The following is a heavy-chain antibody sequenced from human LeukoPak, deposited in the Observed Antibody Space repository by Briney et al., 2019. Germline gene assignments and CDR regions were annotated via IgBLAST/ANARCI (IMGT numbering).Heavy chain of an antibody. D-gene: IGHD3-22*01. CDR3: SGYNWFDP. J-gene: IGHJ5*02. V-gene: IGHV3-30*03. Sequence: PGGSLRLSCAASGFIFSNYGMHWVRQAPGKGLEWVAVISHDGGNKYYADSVKGRFTISRDNSKSTLYLQMNSLRAEDTAVYYCSGYNWFDPWGQGTLVTVSS. CDR1: GFIFSNYG. CDR2: ISHDGGNK.